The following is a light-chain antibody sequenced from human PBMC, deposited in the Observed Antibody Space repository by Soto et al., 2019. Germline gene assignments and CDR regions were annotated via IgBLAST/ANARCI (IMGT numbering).Light chain of an antibody. J-gene: IGKJ4*01. CDR3: QQYDSSPLT. V-gene: IGKV3-20*01. Sequence: EIVLTQSPGTLSLSPGERATLSCRASQSASSSYLAWYQKKPGQAPRLLIYGASSRATGIPDRFSGSGSGTDFTLTISRLEPEDFAVYYYQQYDSSPLTFGGGPKVEI. CDR1: QSASSSY. CDR2: GAS.